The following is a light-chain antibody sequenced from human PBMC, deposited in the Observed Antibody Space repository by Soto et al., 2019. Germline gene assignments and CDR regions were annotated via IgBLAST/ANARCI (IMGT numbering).Light chain of an antibody. CDR1: QSVGSSY. J-gene: IGKJ1*01. CDR2: GTS. V-gene: IGKV3-20*01. Sequence: EVLLTQSPFTLSLSPVEIATLSCRASQSVGSSYLAWYQQKPGQAPRVLIYGTSSRATGIPDRFSGSGSGTDFTLTISRLEPEDFAVYYCQQYTTSSWTFGQGTKVDIK. CDR3: QQYTTSSWT.